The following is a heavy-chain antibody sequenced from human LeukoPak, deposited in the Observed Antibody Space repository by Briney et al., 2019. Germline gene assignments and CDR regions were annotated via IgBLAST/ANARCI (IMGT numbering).Heavy chain of an antibody. CDR2: ISGYNDNP. V-gene: IGHV1-18*01. CDR1: GYSFGSYG. D-gene: IGHD2-15*01. CDR3: ARDWYCSGGSCYDCFDP. Sequence: GASVNVSCKASGYSFGSYGISWVRQAPGQGREWMGWISGYNDNPKYAQKFQGRVTMTTDTSTSTAYMDLRRLRTDDTAVYYCARDWYCSGGSCYDCFDPWGQGTLVTVSS. J-gene: IGHJ5*02.